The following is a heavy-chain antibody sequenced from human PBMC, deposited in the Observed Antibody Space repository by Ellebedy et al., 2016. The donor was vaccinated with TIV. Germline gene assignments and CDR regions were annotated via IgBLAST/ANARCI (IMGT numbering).Heavy chain of an antibody. J-gene: IGHJ6*02. Sequence: ASVKVSCXASGGTFSFYAISWVRQAPGQGLEWMGGIIPIFHTAKYAQKFQGRVTITADESTSTAYMELSSLRSEDTAVYYCARGLIGSGYGMDVWGQGTTVTVSS. CDR2: IIPIFHTA. V-gene: IGHV1-69*13. D-gene: IGHD6-19*01. CDR3: ARGLIGSGYGMDV. CDR1: GGTFSFYA.